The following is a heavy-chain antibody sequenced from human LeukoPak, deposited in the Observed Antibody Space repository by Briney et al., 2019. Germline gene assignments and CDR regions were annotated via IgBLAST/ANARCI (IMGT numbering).Heavy chain of an antibody. Sequence: GGSLRLSCASSRFTFSNAWMSGVRQAPGKGREWVGRIKSKTDGGTTDYAAPVKGRFTISRDDSKNTLYLQMNSLKTEDTAVYYCTTDPGEMATRSGRGIRNYWGQGTLVTVSS. D-gene: IGHD5-24*01. CDR3: TTDPGEMATRSGRGIRNY. J-gene: IGHJ4*02. CDR1: RFTFSNAW. V-gene: IGHV3-15*01. CDR2: IKSKTDGGTT.